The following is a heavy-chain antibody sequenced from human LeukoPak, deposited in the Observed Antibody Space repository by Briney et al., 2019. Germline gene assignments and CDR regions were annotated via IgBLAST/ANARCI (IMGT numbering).Heavy chain of an antibody. J-gene: IGHJ5*01. Sequence: SETLSLTCSVSGDSIRSYHWSWIRQPPGKGLEWIGYIYYSGSTNSNPSLKSRVTISVDTSKNQFSLKLTSVTAADTAVYFCAREAYIGPGTGNWFDSWGQGILVTVSS. CDR2: IYYSGST. D-gene: IGHD3-16*01. CDR1: GDSIRSYH. CDR3: AREAYIGPGTGNWFDS. V-gene: IGHV4-59*01.